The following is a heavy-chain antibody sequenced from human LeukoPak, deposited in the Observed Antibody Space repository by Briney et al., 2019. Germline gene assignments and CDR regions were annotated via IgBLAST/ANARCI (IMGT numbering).Heavy chain of an antibody. CDR1: GGSINSSY. V-gene: IGHV4-59*01. J-gene: IGHJ2*01. CDR3: ARDSSSWPPSHWYFDL. CDR2: IYYSGDI. Sequence: SETLSLTCTVSGGSINSSYWTWVRQPPGQGLEWIGHIYYSGDINYNPSLKSRVTISVDTSKNQFSLKLSSVTAADTAVYYCARDSSSWPPSHWYFDLWGRGTLVTVSS. D-gene: IGHD6-13*01.